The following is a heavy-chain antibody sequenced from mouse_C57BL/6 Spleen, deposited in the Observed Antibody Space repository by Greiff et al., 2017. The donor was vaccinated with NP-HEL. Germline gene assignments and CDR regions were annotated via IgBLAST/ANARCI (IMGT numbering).Heavy chain of an antibody. CDR3: ARGGFITTVVATGSAMDY. J-gene: IGHJ4*01. CDR1: GYTFTDYN. D-gene: IGHD1-1*01. Sequence: LVEPGASVKIPCKASGYTFTDYNMDWVKQSHGKSLEWIGDINPNNGGTIYNQKFKGKATLTVDKSSSTAYMELRSLTSEDTAVYYCARGGFITTVVATGSAMDYWGQGTSVTVSS. V-gene: IGHV1-18*01. CDR2: INPNNGGT.